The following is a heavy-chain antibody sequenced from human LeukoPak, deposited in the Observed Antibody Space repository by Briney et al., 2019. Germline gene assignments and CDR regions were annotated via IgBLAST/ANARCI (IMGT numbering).Heavy chain of an antibody. CDR1: GGSFSGYY. CDR2: INHSGST. CDR3: ARGLSTPRYYYDSSGYYRTYYYYYMDV. Sequence: PPETLSLTCAVYGGSFSGYYWSWIRQPPGKGLEWIGEINHSGSTNYNPSLKSRVTISVDTSKNQFSLKLSSVTAADTAVYYCARGLSTPRYYYDSSGYYRTYYYYYMDVWGKGTTVTVS. J-gene: IGHJ6*03. V-gene: IGHV4-34*01. D-gene: IGHD3-22*01.